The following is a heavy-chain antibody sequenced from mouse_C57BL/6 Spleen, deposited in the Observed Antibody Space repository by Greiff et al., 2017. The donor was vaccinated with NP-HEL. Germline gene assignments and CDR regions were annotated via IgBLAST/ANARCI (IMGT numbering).Heavy chain of an antibody. V-gene: IGHV1-80*01. Sequence: QVQLQQSGAELVKPGASVKISCKASGYAFSSYWMNWVKQRPGKGLEWIGQIYPGDGDTNYNGKFKGKATLTADKPSSTAYMQLSSLTSEDSAVYFCAREEDGYYFAYWGQGTLVTVSA. CDR1: GYAFSSYW. CDR3: AREEDGYYFAY. CDR2: IYPGDGDT. J-gene: IGHJ3*01. D-gene: IGHD2-3*01.